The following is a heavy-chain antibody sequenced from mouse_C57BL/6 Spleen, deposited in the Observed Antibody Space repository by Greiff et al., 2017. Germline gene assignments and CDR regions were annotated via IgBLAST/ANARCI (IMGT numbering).Heavy chain of an antibody. V-gene: IGHV5-16*01. Sequence: DVQLVESEGGLVQPGSSMKLSCTASGFTFSDYYMAWVRQVPEKGLEWVANINYDGSSTYYLDSLKSRFIISRDNAKNILYLQMSSLKSEDTATYYCARCDTYFDYWGQGTTLTVSS. CDR3: ARCDTYFDY. CDR1: GFTFSDYY. J-gene: IGHJ2*01. CDR2: INYDGSST.